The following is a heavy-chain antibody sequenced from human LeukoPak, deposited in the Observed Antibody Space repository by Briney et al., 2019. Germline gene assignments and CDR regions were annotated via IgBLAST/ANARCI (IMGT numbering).Heavy chain of an antibody. V-gene: IGHV4-31*03. D-gene: IGHD3-10*01. Sequence: PSETLSLTCTVSGGSISSGGYYWSWIRQHPGKGLEWIGHIYYSGSTYYNPSLKSRVTISVDTSKNQFSLKLSSVTAADTAVYYCARGGLAGILSYFDYWGQGTLVTVSS. CDR3: ARGGLAGILSYFDY. J-gene: IGHJ4*02. CDR2: IYYSGST. CDR1: GGSISSGGYY.